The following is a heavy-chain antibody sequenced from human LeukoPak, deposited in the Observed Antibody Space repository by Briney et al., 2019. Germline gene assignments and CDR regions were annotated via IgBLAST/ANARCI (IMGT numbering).Heavy chain of an antibody. Sequence: GASVKVSCKASGYTSTSYDINWVRQATGQGLEWMGWMNPNSGNTGYAQKFQGRVTMTRNTSISTAYMELSSLRSEDTAVYYCARSRAARLSYYYYMDVWGKGTTVTVSS. CDR1: GYTSTSYD. D-gene: IGHD6-6*01. J-gene: IGHJ6*03. CDR2: MNPNSGNT. V-gene: IGHV1-8*01. CDR3: ARSRAARLSYYYYMDV.